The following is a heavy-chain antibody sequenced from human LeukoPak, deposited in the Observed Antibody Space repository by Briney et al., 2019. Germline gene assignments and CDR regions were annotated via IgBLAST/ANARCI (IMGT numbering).Heavy chain of an antibody. CDR1: GGTFSSYA. CDR3: ATRADFWSGYYGENYFDY. CDR2: IIPIFGTA. D-gene: IGHD3-3*01. Sequence: WASVKVSCKASGGTFSSYAISWVRQAPGQGLEWMGGIIPIFGTANYAQKFQGRVTITADESTSTAYMELSRLRSDDTAVYYCATRADFWSGYYGENYFDYWGQGTLVTVSS. V-gene: IGHV1-69*13. J-gene: IGHJ4*02.